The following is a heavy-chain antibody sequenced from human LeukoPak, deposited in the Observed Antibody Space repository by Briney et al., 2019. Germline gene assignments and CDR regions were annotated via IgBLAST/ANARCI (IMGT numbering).Heavy chain of an antibody. CDR1: GGTFSSYA. D-gene: IGHD2-2*03. V-gene: IGHV1-69*06. Sequence: GSSVKVSCKASGGTFSSYAISWVRQAPGQGLEWMGGIIPIFGTANYAQKFQGRVTITADKSTSTAYMELSSLRSEDTAVYYCASGYCSSTSCYGPYYYYMDVWGKGTTVTVSS. CDR2: IIPIFGTA. J-gene: IGHJ6*03. CDR3: ASGYCSSTSCYGPYYYYMDV.